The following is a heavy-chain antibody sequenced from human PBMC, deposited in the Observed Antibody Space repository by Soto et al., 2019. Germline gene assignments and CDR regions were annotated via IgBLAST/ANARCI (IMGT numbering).Heavy chain of an antibody. CDR1: GGTFSSYA. CDR3: ASGGYCSGGSCLATSFDY. J-gene: IGHJ4*02. V-gene: IGHV1-69*06. Sequence: QVQLVQSGAEVKKPGSSVKVSCKASGGTFSSYAISWVRQAPGQGLEWMGGIIPIFGTANYAQKFQGRVTITADKSTSTAYMELSSLRSEDTAVYYRASGGYCSGGSCLATSFDYWGQGTLVTVSS. CDR2: IIPIFGTA. D-gene: IGHD2-15*01.